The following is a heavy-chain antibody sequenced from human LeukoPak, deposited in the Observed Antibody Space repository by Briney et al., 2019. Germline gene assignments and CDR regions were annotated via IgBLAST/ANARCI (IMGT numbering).Heavy chain of an antibody. Sequence: GGSLRLSCAASGFTFSSYGMHWFRQAPVKGLEWVAVIWYDGSKKYYADAVKGRFTTSRDNSTNTLYLQLNSLRAADTALYYCARAEYDSSGYRLFAYWGQGTLVTVSS. CDR1: GFTFSSYG. J-gene: IGHJ4*02. D-gene: IGHD3-22*01. V-gene: IGHV3-33*01. CDR3: ARAEYDSSGYRLFAY. CDR2: IWYDGSKK.